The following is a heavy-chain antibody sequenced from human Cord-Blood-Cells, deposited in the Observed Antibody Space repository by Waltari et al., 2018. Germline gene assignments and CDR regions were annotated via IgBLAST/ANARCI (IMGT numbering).Heavy chain of an antibody. CDR3: ASGIVVVPAAAFDY. J-gene: IGHJ4*02. D-gene: IGHD2-2*01. CDR2: IIPIFGTA. CDR1: GGYVSSYA. V-gene: IGHV1-69*01. Sequence: QVQLVQSGAEVKERGSWVKVSCKAAGGYVSSYANSWVREDPGQGLEWMGGIIPIFGTANYAQKFQGRVTITADESTSTAYMELSSLRSEDTAVYYCASGIVVVPAAAFDYWGQGTLVTVSS.